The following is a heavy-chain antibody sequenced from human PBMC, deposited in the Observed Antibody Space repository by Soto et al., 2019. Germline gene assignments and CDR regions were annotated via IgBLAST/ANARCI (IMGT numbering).Heavy chain of an antibody. CDR1: EFTFGNYS. CDR3: ARDLIAAAGHYYYYGMDV. CDR2: ISSSSSTI. Sequence: PGGPKRHSYTASEFTFGNYSMNWVRKAPGKGLEWVSYISSSSSTIYYADSVKGRFTISRDNAKNSLYLQMNSLRDEDTAVYYCARDLIAAAGHYYYYGMDVWGQGTTVTVSS. J-gene: IGHJ6*02. V-gene: IGHV3-48*02. D-gene: IGHD6-13*01.